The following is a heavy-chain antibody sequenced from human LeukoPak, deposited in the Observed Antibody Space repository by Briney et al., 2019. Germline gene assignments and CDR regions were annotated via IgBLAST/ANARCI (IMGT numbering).Heavy chain of an antibody. CDR2: ISGSGGST. J-gene: IGHJ4*02. CDR1: GFTFSSYA. Sequence: GGSLRLSCAASGFTFSSYAMSWVRQAPGKGLEWVSAISGSGGSTYYADSAKGRFTISRDNSKNTLYLQMDSLRAEDTAVYYCAKGGYGDYDYWGQGTLVTVSS. D-gene: IGHD4-17*01. V-gene: IGHV3-23*01. CDR3: AKGGYGDYDY.